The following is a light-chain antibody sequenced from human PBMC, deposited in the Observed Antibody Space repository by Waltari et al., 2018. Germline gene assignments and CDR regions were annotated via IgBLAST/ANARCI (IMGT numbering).Light chain of an antibody. V-gene: IGLV5-39*01. J-gene: IGLJ3*02. CDR2: YKSDSDK. Sequence: QPVLTQPTSLSASPGASARFTCTLRSGINVGTYRIYWYQQKPGSPPRYLLSYKSDSDKRQGSGVPSRFSGSKDASTNAGRLIISGLQSEDEADYYCAIWYTTAWVFCGGTKLTVL. CDR1: SGINVGTYR. CDR3: AIWYTTAWV.